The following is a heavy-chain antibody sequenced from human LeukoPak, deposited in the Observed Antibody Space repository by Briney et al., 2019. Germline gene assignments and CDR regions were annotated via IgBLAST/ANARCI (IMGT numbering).Heavy chain of an antibody. V-gene: IGHV3-49*04. CDR2: IRSKAYGGTT. CDR1: GLTFGTYA. CDR3: IAEGTTDY. Sequence: GGSLRLSCTASGLTFGTYAMSWVRQAPGKGLEWVGFIRSKAYGGTTEYVASVKGRFTISRDDSKSIAYLQMNSLKTEDTAVYYCIAEGTTDYWGQGSLVTVSS. J-gene: IGHJ4*02. D-gene: IGHD1-7*01.